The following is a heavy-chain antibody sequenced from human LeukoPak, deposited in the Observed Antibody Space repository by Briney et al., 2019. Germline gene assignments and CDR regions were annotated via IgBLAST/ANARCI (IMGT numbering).Heavy chain of an antibody. CDR2: IYYSGST. V-gene: IGHV4-59*12. D-gene: IGHD3-22*01. J-gene: IGHJ3*02. Sequence: SETLSLTCTVSGGSISNYYWGWIRQPPGKGLEWIGNIYYSGSTNYKPSLKSRVSISVDTPKNQFSLKLTSVTAADTAVYYCARDPITMIVVQDAFDIWGQGTVVTVSS. CDR3: ARDPITMIVVQDAFDI. CDR1: GGSISNYY.